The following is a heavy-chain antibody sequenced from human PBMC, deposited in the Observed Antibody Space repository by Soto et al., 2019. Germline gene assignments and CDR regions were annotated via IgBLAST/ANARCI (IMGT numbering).Heavy chain of an antibody. CDR1: GFTLSSYG. V-gene: IGHV3-23*01. CDR2: IIGSGGST. D-gene: IGHD3-10*01. CDR3: AKGAYYHGSGSYFPFDY. Sequence: EVKMLESGGGLVQPGGSLRLSCAASGFTLSSYGMSWVRQAPGKGLEWVSAIIGSGGSTYYADSVKGRFTISRDNSKNTLYLQMNSLRAEDTAVYYCAKGAYYHGSGSYFPFDYWGQGTLVTVSS. J-gene: IGHJ4*02.